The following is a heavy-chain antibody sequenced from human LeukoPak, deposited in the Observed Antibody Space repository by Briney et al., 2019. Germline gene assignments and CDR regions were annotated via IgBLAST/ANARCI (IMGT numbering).Heavy chain of an antibody. J-gene: IGHJ4*02. D-gene: IGHD3-22*01. Sequence: GGSLRLSCAASGFTFSNYGMYWVRQAPGKGLEWVAFIRYDGSNKYYADSVKGRFTISRDDSKNTLYLQMNSLRAEDTAVYYCAKDLGTVVVVSTFDYWAQGTLVTVSS. CDR2: IRYDGSNK. CDR3: AKDLGTVVVVSTFDY. V-gene: IGHV3-30*02. CDR1: GFTFSNYG.